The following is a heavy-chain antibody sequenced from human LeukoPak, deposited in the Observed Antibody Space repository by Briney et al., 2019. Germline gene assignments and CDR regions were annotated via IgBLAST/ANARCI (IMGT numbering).Heavy chain of an antibody. D-gene: IGHD7-27*01. CDR1: GFTFSIYA. V-gene: IGHV4-34*01. CDR3: ARGGLAYWGYYYMDV. Sequence: GSLRLSCSASGFTFSIYAMSWVRQAPGKGLEWIGEINHSGSTNYNPSLKSRVTMSVDTSKNQFSLKLSSVTAADTAVYYCARGGLAYWGYYYMDVWGKGTTVTISS. CDR2: INHSGST. J-gene: IGHJ6*03.